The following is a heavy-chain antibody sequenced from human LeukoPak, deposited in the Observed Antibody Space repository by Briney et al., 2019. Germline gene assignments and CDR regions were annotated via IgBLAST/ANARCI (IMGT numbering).Heavy chain of an antibody. CDR3: ARGAGYKLYYFDY. CDR2: IHAGGNP. D-gene: IGHD5-24*01. Sequence: GGSLRLSCAASGFTVSSNYMTWVRQAPGKGLEWVSVIHAGGNPYYADSVKGRFTISKDNSRNTVYLQMNSLRAEDTAVYYCARGAGYKLYYFDYWGQGTLVTVFS. J-gene: IGHJ4*02. CDR1: GFTVSSNY. V-gene: IGHV3-66*01.